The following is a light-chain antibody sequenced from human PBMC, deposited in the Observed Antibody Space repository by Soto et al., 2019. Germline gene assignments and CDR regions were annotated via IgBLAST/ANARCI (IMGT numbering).Light chain of an antibody. J-gene: IGKJ4*01. CDR1: QDINTL. CDR3: QQADSFPIT. Sequence: DIQMTQSPSSVSASIGDTVTLTCRASQDINTLLAWYQQKPGKAPKLLIYGASTLESGVPSRFSGRGSGTDFTLTISSLQPEDFATYFCQQADSFPITVGGGTKVDIK. CDR2: GAS. V-gene: IGKV1D-12*01.